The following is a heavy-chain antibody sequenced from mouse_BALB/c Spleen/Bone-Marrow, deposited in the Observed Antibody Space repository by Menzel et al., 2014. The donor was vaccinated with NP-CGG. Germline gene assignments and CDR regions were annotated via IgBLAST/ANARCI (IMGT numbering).Heavy chain of an antibody. CDR2: IYPGDGET. J-gene: IGHJ4*01. CDR1: GYAFXNYG. Sequence: VQLVESGAELVRPGSSVKISCKASGYAFXNYGMNWVKQRPGQGLEWIGQIYPGDGETNYNGEFEGRVTLTADKSSSTAYMQVSSLTSEDSAVYFCASVYDYGRGYAMDYWGQGTSVTVSS. CDR3: ASVYDYGRGYAMDY. V-gene: IGHV1-80*01. D-gene: IGHD2-4*01.